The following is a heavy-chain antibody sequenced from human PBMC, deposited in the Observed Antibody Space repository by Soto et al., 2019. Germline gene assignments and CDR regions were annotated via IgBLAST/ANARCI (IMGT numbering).Heavy chain of an antibody. CDR1: GFTFSSST. J-gene: IGHJ4*02. D-gene: IGHD3-10*01. V-gene: IGHV3-21*06. CDR2: ISSSSSYI. CDR3: ARDIGEMSDV. Sequence: GGSLRLSCTGSGFTFSSSTMTWVRQGPGKGLEWVSSISSSSSYIYFADSLKGRFTISRDNAKNSLYLQMHSLRAEDTAVYYCARDIGEMSDVWGQGTQVTVSS.